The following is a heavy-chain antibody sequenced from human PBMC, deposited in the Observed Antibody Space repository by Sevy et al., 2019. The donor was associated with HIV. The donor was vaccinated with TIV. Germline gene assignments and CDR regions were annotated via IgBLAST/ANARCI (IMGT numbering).Heavy chain of an antibody. CDR2: IYYSGST. J-gene: IGHJ4*02. CDR1: GGSISSSTYY. V-gene: IGHV4-39*01. CDR3: ARHGGIAVATLDY. D-gene: IGHD6-19*01. Sequence: SETLSLTCTVSGGSISSSTYYWGWIRQPPGKGLEWIASIYYSGSTYYNVSLESRVTISVDMSENQFSLRLSSVTAADTTVYYCARHGGIAVATLDYWGQGTLVTVSS.